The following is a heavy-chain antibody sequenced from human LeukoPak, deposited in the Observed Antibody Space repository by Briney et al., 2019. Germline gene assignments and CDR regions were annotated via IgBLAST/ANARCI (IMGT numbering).Heavy chain of an antibody. CDR2: IIPIFGTA. CDR1: SGTCSSYA. J-gene: IGHJ4*02. CDR3: ARDYGDNYFDY. D-gene: IGHD4-17*01. V-gene: IGHV1-69*05. Sequence: SVKVSSKAASGTCSSYASSGLRQAPGQEREGMGRIIPIFGTANNAHKFQGRETITTDESTSTAYMELSSLGSEDTAVYYCARDYGDNYFDYWGQGTLVTVSS.